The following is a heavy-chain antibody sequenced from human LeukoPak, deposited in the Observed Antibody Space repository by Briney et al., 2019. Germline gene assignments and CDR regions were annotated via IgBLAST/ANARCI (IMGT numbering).Heavy chain of an antibody. CDR2: IKQDGSEK. Sequence: GGSLRLSCAASGFTFSNYWMSWVRQAPGKGLEWVANIKQDGSEKYYVDSVKGRFAISRDNAKNSLYLHMNSLRAEDLAVYYCARARYCSGTSCYFDYWGQGTLVTVSS. CDR1: GFTFSNYW. V-gene: IGHV3-7*01. D-gene: IGHD2-15*01. J-gene: IGHJ4*02. CDR3: ARARYCSGTSCYFDY.